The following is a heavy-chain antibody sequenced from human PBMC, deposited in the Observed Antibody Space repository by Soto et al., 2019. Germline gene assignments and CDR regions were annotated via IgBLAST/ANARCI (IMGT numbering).Heavy chain of an antibody. CDR2: ISSSSSYI. CDR3: AGDHGLSSYAFDI. Sequence: EVQLVESGGGLVKPGGSLRLSCAASGFTFSSYSMNWVRQAPGKGLEWVSSISSSSSYIYYADSVKGRFTISRDNAKNSLYLQMHSLRAEDTAVYYCAGDHGLSSYAFDIWGQGTMVTVSS. D-gene: IGHD2-15*01. V-gene: IGHV3-21*01. CDR1: GFTFSSYS. J-gene: IGHJ3*02.